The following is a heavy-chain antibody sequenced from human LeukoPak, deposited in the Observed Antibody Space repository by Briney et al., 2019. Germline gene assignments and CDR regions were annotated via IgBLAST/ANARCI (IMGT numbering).Heavy chain of an antibody. D-gene: IGHD2-15*01. CDR1: GGSISSSSYY. V-gene: IGHV4-39*02. J-gene: IGHJ3*02. CDR3: AREVVAGDDAFDI. CDR2: IYYSGST. Sequence: KPSETLSLTCTVSGGSISSSSYYWGWIRQPPGKGLEWIGSIYYSGSTYYNPSLKSRVTISVDTSKNQFSLKLSSVTAADTAVYYCAREVVAGDDAFDIWGQGTMVTVSS.